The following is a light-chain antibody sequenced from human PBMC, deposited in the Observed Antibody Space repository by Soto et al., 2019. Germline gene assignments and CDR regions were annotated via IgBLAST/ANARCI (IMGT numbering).Light chain of an antibody. Sequence: VSTEPRPTLALCPGERATLSCRASQSVSTYLAWYQQRPGQAPRLLIYGASIRATGIPDRFSGSGSGTDFTLTISRLEPEDFGVHYCQQFGTLPSCPFGPGTKVDIK. J-gene: IGKJ3*01. V-gene: IGKV3-11*01. CDR3: QQFGTLPSCP. CDR1: QSVSTY. CDR2: GAS.